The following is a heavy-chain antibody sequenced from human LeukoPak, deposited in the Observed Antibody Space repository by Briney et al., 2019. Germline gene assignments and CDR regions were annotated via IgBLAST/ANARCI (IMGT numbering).Heavy chain of an antibody. V-gene: IGHV3-33*01. CDR1: GFIFSNYA. CDR3: AREWGRIAVAGGPGY. D-gene: IGHD6-19*01. CDR2: IWYDGQTK. J-gene: IGHJ4*02. Sequence: GESLRLSCEASGFIFSNYAMHRVRQAPGKGLQWVALIWYDGQTKFYGDSVKGRFTISRDNSGSTLFLHMSSLRVEDTAVYYCAREWGRIAVAGGPGYWGQGALVTVSS.